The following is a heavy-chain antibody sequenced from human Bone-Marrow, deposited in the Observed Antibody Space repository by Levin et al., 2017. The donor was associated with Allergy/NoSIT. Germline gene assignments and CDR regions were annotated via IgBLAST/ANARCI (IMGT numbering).Heavy chain of an antibody. V-gene: IGHV3-15*01. CDR2: IKRTTDGGTT. Sequence: GGSLRLSCAASGFTFSNAWMTWVRQAPGKGLEWVGRIKRTTDGGTTDYAAPVKGRFTISRDDSKKTLYLQMNSLKTEDTAMYYCTAGAGTTEVDYWGQGTLVTVSS. CDR1: GFTFSNAW. D-gene: IGHD1-7*01. CDR3: TAGAGTTEVDY. J-gene: IGHJ4*02.